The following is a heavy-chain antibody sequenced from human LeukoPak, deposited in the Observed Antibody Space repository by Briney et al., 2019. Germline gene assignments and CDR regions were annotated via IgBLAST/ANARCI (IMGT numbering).Heavy chain of an antibody. D-gene: IGHD2/OR15-2a*01. Sequence: PSETLSLTCIVSGGSITSPEFYWGWIRQSPEKGLEWIANVYYSGSTYYNPSLQIRVTISIDTSKSHFSLKLTSMTAADTAVYYCARLPFRYYYYMDVWGKGTAVTVSS. J-gene: IGHJ6*03. CDR1: GGSITSPEFY. V-gene: IGHV4-39*02. CDR3: ARLPFRYYYYMDV. CDR2: VYYSGST.